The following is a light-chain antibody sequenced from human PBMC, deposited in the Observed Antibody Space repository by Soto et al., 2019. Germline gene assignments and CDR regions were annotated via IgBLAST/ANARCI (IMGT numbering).Light chain of an antibody. J-gene: IGKJ2*01. CDR2: AAA. Sequence: AIRMTQSPSSFSASTGDRVTITCRASQGISSYLAWYQQKPGKAPKLLIYAAATLQRGAPSRFSASGSGTDFTLTISRLQSEDCATYSCQQYLSYPYTFGQGTKLEI. V-gene: IGKV1-8*01. CDR3: QQYLSYPYT. CDR1: QGISSY.